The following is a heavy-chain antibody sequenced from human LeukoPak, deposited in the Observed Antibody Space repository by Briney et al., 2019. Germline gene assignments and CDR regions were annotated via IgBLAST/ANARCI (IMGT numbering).Heavy chain of an antibody. CDR3: ARTDETAPAEDFQH. CDR2: IYSGGST. CDR1: GFSVSSNY. V-gene: IGHV3-53*01. J-gene: IGHJ1*01. D-gene: IGHD2-21*02. Sequence: GGSLRLSCAASGFSVSSNYMSWVRQAPGKGLEWVSVIYSGGSTYYADSVKGRFTISRDNSKNTLYLQMKSLRAEDTAVYYCARTDETAPAEDFQHWGQGTLVTVSS.